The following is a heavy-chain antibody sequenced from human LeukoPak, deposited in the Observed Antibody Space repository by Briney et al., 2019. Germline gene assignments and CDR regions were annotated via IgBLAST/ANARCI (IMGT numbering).Heavy chain of an antibody. D-gene: IGHD3-10*01. J-gene: IGHJ4*02. CDR3: ARGPPRNYYGSGSPKDY. Sequence: SETLSLTCTVSGGSISSSSYYWGWIRQPPGKGLEWIGSIYYSGSTNYNPSLKSRVTISVDTSKNQFSLKLSSVTAADTAVYYCARGPPRNYYGSGSPKDYWGQGTLVTVSS. V-gene: IGHV4-39*07. CDR2: IYYSGST. CDR1: GGSISSSSYY.